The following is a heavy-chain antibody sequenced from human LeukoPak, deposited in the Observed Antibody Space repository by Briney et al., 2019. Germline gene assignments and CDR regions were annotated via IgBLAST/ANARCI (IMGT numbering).Heavy chain of an antibody. J-gene: IGHJ4*02. D-gene: IGHD3-10*01. CDR2: IRRNAYGGTT. V-gene: IGHV3-49*03. CDR3: TRVTRDEYNYSSGSTFDY. CDR1: GLTFVDYT. Sequence: GRSLRLSCTDSGLTFVDYTMIWFRQALGKGPEWVGFIRRNAYGGTTEYGATVKGKFTISRDDYKSITYLQMNSMKTEDTAVYYCTRVTRDEYNYSSGSTFDYWGQGTLVTVSS.